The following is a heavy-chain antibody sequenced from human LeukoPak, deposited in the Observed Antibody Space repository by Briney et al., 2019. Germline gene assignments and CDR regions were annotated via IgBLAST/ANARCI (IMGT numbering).Heavy chain of an antibody. Sequence: GGSLRLSCAASGFTFSDYYMSWIRQAPGKGLEWVSYISSSSSYTNYADSVKGRFTISRDNAKNPLYLQMNSLRAEDTAVYYCARGRDYGDPGDYWGQGTLVTVSS. CDR2: ISSSSSYT. CDR3: ARGRDYGDPGDY. J-gene: IGHJ4*02. CDR1: GFTFSDYY. V-gene: IGHV3-11*06. D-gene: IGHD4-17*01.